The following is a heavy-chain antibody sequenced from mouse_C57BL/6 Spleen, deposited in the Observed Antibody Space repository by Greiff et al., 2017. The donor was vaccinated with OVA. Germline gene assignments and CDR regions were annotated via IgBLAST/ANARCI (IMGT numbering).Heavy chain of an antibody. CDR1: GYTFTSYW. Sequence: QVQLQQPGAELVKPGASVKMSCKASGYTFTSYWITWVKQRPGQGLEWIGDIYPGSGSTKYYEKLTSKATLTVDTSSSTAYMQLSSLTSEDSSVYYCARYDYHSYAMDYWGQGTSVTVSS. CDR2: IYPGSGST. V-gene: IGHV1-55*01. CDR3: ARYDYHSYAMDY. D-gene: IGHD2-4*01. J-gene: IGHJ4*01.